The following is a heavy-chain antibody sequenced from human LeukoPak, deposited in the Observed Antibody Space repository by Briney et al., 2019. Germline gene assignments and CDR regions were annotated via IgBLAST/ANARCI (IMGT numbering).Heavy chain of an antibody. CDR1: GFTFSSYA. CDR3: ARASGGFISKLDY. J-gene: IGHJ4*02. CDR2: ISGSGGST. D-gene: IGHD3-22*01. V-gene: IGHV3-23*01. Sequence: GGSLRLSCAASGFTFSSYAMSWVRQAPGKGLEWVSAISGSGGSTYYADSVKGRFTISRDNSKNTLYLQMNSLRAEDTALYYCARASGGFISKLDYWGQGTLVTVSS.